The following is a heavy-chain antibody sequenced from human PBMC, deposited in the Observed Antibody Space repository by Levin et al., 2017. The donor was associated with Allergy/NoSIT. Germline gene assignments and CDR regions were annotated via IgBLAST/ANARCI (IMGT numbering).Heavy chain of an antibody. J-gene: IGHJ4*02. Sequence: PSQTLSLTCAVYGGSFSGYYWSWIRQPPGKGLEWIGEINDSGSTNYNPSLKSRVTISVDTSKNQFSLKLSSVTAAGTAVYCCPSDYGGHSVDSWGQGTLVTVSS. CDR1: GGSFSGYY. D-gene: IGHD4-23*01. V-gene: IGHV4-34*01. CDR3: PSDYGGHSVDS. CDR2: INDSGST.